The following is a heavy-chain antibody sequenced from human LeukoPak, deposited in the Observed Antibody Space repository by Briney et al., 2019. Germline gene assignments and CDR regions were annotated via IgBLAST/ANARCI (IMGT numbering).Heavy chain of an antibody. Sequence: PSETLSLTCTVSGDSISSYYWSWIRQPPGKGLEWIGYIYYSGSINHNPSLKSRVTISVDTSKNQFSLKLRYVTAADTAVYYCARYSGSYSGFDYWGQGTLVTVSS. CDR3: ARYSGSYSGFDY. CDR1: GDSISSYY. CDR2: IYYSGSI. D-gene: IGHD1-26*01. V-gene: IGHV4-59*08. J-gene: IGHJ4*02.